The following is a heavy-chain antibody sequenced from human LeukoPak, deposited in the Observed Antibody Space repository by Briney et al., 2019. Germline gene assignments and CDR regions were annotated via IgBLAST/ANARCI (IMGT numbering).Heavy chain of an antibody. J-gene: IGHJ4*02. Sequence: GGSLRLSCAASGFTFSSYSMDWVRQAPGKGLEWVSSISSSSSYIYYADSVKGRFTISRDNAKNSLYLQMNSLRAEDTAVYYCARGPPRNPFDYWGQGTLVTVSS. CDR1: GFTFSSYS. CDR3: ARGPPRNPFDY. CDR2: ISSSSSYI. V-gene: IGHV3-21*01.